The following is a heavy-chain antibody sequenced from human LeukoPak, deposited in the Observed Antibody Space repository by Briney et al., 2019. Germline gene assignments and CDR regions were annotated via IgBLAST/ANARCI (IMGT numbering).Heavy chain of an antibody. CDR1: GDSITSNTHY. J-gene: IGHJ1*01. Sequence: SETLSLTCTVSGDSITSNTHYWGWIRQPPGKGLEWIGSIYYSGSTYYNPSLKSRVTISVDTSKNQFSLKLSSVTAADTAVYYCARDRFGEVHAFQHWGQGTLVTVSS. D-gene: IGHD3-10*01. CDR3: ARDRFGEVHAFQH. CDR2: IYYSGST. V-gene: IGHV4-39*07.